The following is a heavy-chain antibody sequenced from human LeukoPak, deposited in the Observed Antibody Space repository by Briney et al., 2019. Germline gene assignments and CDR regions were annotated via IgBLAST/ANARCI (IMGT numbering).Heavy chain of an antibody. CDR2: ISWNSGSI. CDR3: AKDILDCSSTSCYRKFDP. Sequence: GGSLRLSCAASGFTFDDYAMHWVRQAPGKGLEWVSGISWNSGSIGYADSVKGRFTISRDNAKNSLYLQMNSLRAEDTALYYCAKDILDCSSTSCYRKFDPWGQGTLVTVSP. J-gene: IGHJ5*02. V-gene: IGHV3-9*01. D-gene: IGHD2-2*01. CDR1: GFTFDDYA.